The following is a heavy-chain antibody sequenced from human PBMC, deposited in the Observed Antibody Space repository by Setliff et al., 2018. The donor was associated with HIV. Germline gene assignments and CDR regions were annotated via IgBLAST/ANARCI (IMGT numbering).Heavy chain of an antibody. Sequence: SETLSLTCAVSGYSISSGYYWGWIRQPPGKGLEWIGSIYHSGSTYYNPSLKSRVTISVDTSKNQFSLKLSSVTAADTAVYFCAREGSTSWYADYWGQGTLVTVAS. V-gene: IGHV4-38-2*02. CDR3: AREGSTSWYADY. J-gene: IGHJ4*02. CDR2: IYHSGST. CDR1: GYSISSGYY. D-gene: IGHD6-13*01.